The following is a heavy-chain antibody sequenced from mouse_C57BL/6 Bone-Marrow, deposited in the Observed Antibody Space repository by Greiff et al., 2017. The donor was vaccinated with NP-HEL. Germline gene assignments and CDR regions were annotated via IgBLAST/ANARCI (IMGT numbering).Heavy chain of an antibody. CDR2: ISGGGGNT. CDR3: ARPQYSKGYFDV. CDR1: GFTFSSYT. Sequence: EVKLMESGGGLVKPGGSLKLSCAASGFTFSSYTMSWVRQTPEKRLEWVATISGGGGNTYYPDSVKGRFTISRDNAKNTLYLQMSSLRSEDTALYYCARPQYSKGYFDVWGTGTTVTVSS. D-gene: IGHD2-5*01. J-gene: IGHJ1*03. V-gene: IGHV5-9*01.